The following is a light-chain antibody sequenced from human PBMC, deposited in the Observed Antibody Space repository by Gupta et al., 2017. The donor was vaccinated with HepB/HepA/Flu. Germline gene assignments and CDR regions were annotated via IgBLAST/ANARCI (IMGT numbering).Light chain of an antibody. CDR3: QQRSNWPPLT. V-gene: IGKV3-11*01. CDR1: QSVSSY. CDR2: DAS. Sequence: IVLRHSPATLSLSPGERATLPCRASQSVSSYLAWYQQKPGQAPRLLIYDASNRATGIPARFSGSGSGTDFTLTISSLEPEDFAVYYCQQRSNWPPLTFGGGTKVEIK. J-gene: IGKJ4*01.